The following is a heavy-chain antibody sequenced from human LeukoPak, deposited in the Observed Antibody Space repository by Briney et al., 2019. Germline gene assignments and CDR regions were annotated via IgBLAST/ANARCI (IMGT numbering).Heavy chain of an antibody. J-gene: IGHJ4*02. Sequence: PSETLSLTCAVYGGSFSGYYWSWIRQPPGKGLEWIGEINHSGSPNYNPSLKSPVTISVDTSKNQFSLKLSSVTAADTAVYYCARGEQQLVLYYFDYWGQGTLVTVSS. CDR1: GGSFSGYY. CDR2: INHSGSP. CDR3: ARGEQQLVLYYFDY. V-gene: IGHV4-34*01. D-gene: IGHD6-13*01.